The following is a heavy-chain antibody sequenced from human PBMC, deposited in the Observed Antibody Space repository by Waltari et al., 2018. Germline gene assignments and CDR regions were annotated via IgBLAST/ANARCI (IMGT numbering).Heavy chain of an antibody. CDR1: GGTFRSYA. CDR2: IIPIFGTA. CDR3: ARGDRLVRGVLTYDY. Sequence: QVQLVQSGAEVKKPGSSVKVSCKASGGTFRSYALSWVRQPPGQGLEWMGGIIPIFGTANYAQKFQGRVTITADESTSTAYMELSSLRSEDTAVYYCARGDRLVRGVLTYDYWGQGTLVTVSS. V-gene: IGHV1-69*01. D-gene: IGHD3-10*01. J-gene: IGHJ4*02.